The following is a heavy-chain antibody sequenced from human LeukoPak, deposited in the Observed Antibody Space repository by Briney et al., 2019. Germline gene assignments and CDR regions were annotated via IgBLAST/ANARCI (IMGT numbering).Heavy chain of an antibody. J-gene: IGHJ4*02. CDR2: INHSGST. Sequence: PSETLSLTCAVYGGSFSGYYWSWIRQPPGKGLEWIGEINHSGSTNYNPSLKSRVTISVDTSKNQFFLKLSSVTAADTAVYYCARLGYYYDSSGYLYWGQGTLVTVSS. CDR1: GGSFSGYY. CDR3: ARLGYYYDSSGYLY. D-gene: IGHD3-22*01. V-gene: IGHV4-34*01.